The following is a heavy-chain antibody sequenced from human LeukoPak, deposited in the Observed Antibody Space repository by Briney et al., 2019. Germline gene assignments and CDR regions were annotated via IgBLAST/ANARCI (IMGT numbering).Heavy chain of an antibody. D-gene: IGHD6-6*01. J-gene: IGHJ4*02. CDR2: IYSGGST. Sequence: GGSLRLSCAASGFTVSSNYMSWVRQAPGKGLEWVSVIYSGGSTYYADSVKGRFTISRDNSKNTLFLQMNSLRAEDTAVYYCAKSGPHSSSGNFDYWGQGTLVTVSS. CDR3: AKSGPHSSSGNFDY. V-gene: IGHV3-53*01. CDR1: GFTVSSNY.